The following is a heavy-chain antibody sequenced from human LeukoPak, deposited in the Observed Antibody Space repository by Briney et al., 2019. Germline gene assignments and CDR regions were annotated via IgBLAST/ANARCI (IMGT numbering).Heavy chain of an antibody. Sequence: SETLSLTCAVSGGSISSGGYSWSWIRQPPGKGLEWIGYIYHSGSTYYNPSLKSRVTISVDRSKNQFSLKLSSVTAADTAVYYCARGDGAHYFDYWGQGTLVTVSS. V-gene: IGHV4-30-2*01. CDR2: IYHSGST. CDR3: ARGDGAHYFDY. J-gene: IGHJ4*02. CDR1: GGSISSGGYS. D-gene: IGHD4-17*01.